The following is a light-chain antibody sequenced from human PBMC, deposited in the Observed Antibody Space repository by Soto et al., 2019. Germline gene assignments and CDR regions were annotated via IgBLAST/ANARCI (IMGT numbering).Light chain of an antibody. Sequence: DIQMTQSPSTLSASVGDRVTITCRASQSLDSWLAWYQQKPGKAPKLLMYKASTLENRVPSRFSGSGAGTDFTLTISSLQPDDFATYYCQQYSSYYTFGQGTKLEIK. CDR2: KAS. CDR3: QQYSSYYT. J-gene: IGKJ2*01. CDR1: QSLDSW. V-gene: IGKV1-5*03.